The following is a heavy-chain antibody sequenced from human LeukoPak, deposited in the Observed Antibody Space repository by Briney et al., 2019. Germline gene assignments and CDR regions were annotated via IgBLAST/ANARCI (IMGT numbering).Heavy chain of an antibody. J-gene: IGHJ4*02. D-gene: IGHD2-15*01. CDR3: ARHSFGNLLLLRLGYLGS. CDR1: GDSISGYY. V-gene: IGHV4-4*09. Sequence: SETLSLTCTVSGDSISGYYWNWIRQTPGKGLEWIGNIHTTENTRYNPSLKDRALLSLDSSRNQVTLSLTSVTAADTAAYFCARHSFGNLLLLRLGYLGSWGQGVLVTVAS. CDR2: IHTTENT.